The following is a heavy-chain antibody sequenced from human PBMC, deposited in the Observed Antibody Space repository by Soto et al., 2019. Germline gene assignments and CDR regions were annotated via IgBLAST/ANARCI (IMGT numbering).Heavy chain of an antibody. CDR2: IDPGTSYR. CDR3: VRHPTVHESRVWCGFGP. CDR1: GYRFNTYW. Sequence: PGESLKISCQGSGYRFNTYWISWVRQVPGKGLEWMGRIDPGTSYRNYSPSFEGHVTISVDKCKSTAFLQWSSLKASDTAMYYCVRHPTVHESRVWCGFGPWGQGTLVTVSS. J-gene: IGHJ5*02. V-gene: IGHV5-10-1*01. D-gene: IGHD3-3*01.